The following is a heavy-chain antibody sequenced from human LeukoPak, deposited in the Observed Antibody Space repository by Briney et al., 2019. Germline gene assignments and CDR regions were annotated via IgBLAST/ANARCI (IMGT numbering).Heavy chain of an antibody. CDR2: IYYSGST. CDR3: ARDQHFGSGSYCLDY. J-gene: IGHJ4*02. Sequence: PSETLSLTCTVSGGSISSYYWSWIRQPPGKGLEWIGYIYYSGSTNYNPSLKSRVTISVDTPKNQFSLKLSSVTAADTAVYYCARDQHFGSGSYCLDYWGQGTLVTVSS. D-gene: IGHD3-10*01. CDR1: GGSISSYY. V-gene: IGHV4-59*01.